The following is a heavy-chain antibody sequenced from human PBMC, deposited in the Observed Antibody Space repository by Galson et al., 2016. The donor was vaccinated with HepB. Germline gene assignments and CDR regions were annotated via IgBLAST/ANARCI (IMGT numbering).Heavy chain of an antibody. Sequence: VKVSCKASGYTFANYGINWVRQAPGQGLEWMGWISAYNGNTVYAQKLQGRVTMTTDTSTSTAYMELRSLRSDDTAVYYCARDLENYEFWSGYYKCLDYWGQGTLVTVSS. CDR3: ARDLENYEFWSGYYKCLDY. V-gene: IGHV1-18*01. CDR2: ISAYNGNT. J-gene: IGHJ4*02. CDR1: GYTFANYG. D-gene: IGHD3-3*01.